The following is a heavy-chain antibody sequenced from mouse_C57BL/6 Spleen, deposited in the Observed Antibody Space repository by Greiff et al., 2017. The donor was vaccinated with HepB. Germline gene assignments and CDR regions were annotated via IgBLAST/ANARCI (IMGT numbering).Heavy chain of an antibody. CDR2: IYPGSGNT. CDR1: GYTFTDYY. CDR3: ARGDWDGWFAY. V-gene: IGHV1-76*01. J-gene: IGHJ3*01. D-gene: IGHD4-1*01. Sequence: VQLQQSGAELVRPGASVKLSCKASGYTFTDYYINWVKQRPGQGLEWIARIYPGSGNTYYNEKFKGKATLTAEKSSSTAYMQLSSLTSEDSAVYFCARGDWDGWFAYWGQGTLVTVSA.